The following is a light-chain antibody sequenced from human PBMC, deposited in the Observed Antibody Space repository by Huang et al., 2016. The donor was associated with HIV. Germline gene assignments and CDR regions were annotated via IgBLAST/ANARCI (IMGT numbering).Light chain of an antibody. CDR1: QIISYNSNNKHY. J-gene: IGKJ4*01. V-gene: IGKV4-1*01. CDR3: QQYYITPLT. CDR2: CAS. Sequence: DIVMTQSPDSLVVSLGERATITCQSSQIISYNSNNKHYLAWYQQKPGQPPKLLIYCASTRESGVPDRFTGSGSGTDFTLTISSLQAEDVAVYYCQQYYITPLTFGGGTKVEI.